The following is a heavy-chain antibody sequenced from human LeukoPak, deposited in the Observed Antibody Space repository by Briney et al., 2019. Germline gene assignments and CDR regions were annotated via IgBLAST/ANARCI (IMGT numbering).Heavy chain of an antibody. V-gene: IGHV4-38-2*02. J-gene: IGHJ4*02. Sequence: SETLSLTCTVSGYSISSGYYWGWIRQPPGKGLEWIGYIYHSGSTYYNPSLKSRVTISVDTSKNRFSLKVSSVTAADTAVYYCARRLARGEVTDYWGQGTLVTVPS. CDR2: IYHSGST. D-gene: IGHD3-16*01. CDR3: ARRLARGEVTDY. CDR1: GYSISSGYY.